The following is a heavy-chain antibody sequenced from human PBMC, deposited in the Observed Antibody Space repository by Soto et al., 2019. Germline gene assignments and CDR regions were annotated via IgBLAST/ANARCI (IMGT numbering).Heavy chain of an antibody. CDR3: ARVTLKAGNWFDP. Sequence: ASVKVSCKASGYTFTDYVIHWVREAPGQGFEWMGWINPNSRGTNYAPKFQGRVTMTRDTSNSTAYMELRGLRSDDTAVYYCARVTLKAGNWFDPWGQGTLVTVSS. J-gene: IGHJ5*02. CDR1: GYTFTDYV. V-gene: IGHV1-2*02. CDR2: INPNSRGT.